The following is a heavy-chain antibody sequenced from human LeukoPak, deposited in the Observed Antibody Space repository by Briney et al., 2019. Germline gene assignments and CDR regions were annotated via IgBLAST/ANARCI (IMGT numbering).Heavy chain of an antibody. CDR1: GYTFTGYY. CDR3: ARDLRSWGGYRPDHPFDY. CDR2: INPNSGGT. J-gene: IGHJ4*02. D-gene: IGHD3-16*02. V-gene: IGHV1-2*02. Sequence: GASVKVSCKASGYTFTGYYMHWVRQAPGQGLEWMGWINPNSGGTNYAQKFQGRVTMTRDTSISTAYMELSRLRSDDTAVYYCARDLRSWGGYRPDHPFDYWGQGTLVTVSS.